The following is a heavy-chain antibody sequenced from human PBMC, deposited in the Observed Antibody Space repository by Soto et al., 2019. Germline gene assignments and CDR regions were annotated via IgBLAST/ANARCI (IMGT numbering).Heavy chain of an antibody. CDR3: ARGEDCSSTSCSRPVGYMDV. J-gene: IGHJ6*03. CDR2: INHSGST. Sequence: PSETLSLTCAVYGGSFSGYYWSWIRQPPGKGLEWIGEINHSGSTNYNPSLKSRVTISVDTSKNQFSLKLSSVTAADTAVYYCARGEDCSSTSCSRPVGYMDVWGKGTTVTVSS. D-gene: IGHD2-2*01. V-gene: IGHV4-34*01. CDR1: GGSFSGYY.